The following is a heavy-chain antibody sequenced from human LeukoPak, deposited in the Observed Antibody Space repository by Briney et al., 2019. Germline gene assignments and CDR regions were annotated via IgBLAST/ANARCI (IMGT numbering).Heavy chain of an antibody. Sequence: SETLSLTCTVSGSSISSYYWSWIRQPPGKGLEWIGYIHYSGSTNYNPSLKSRVTISVDTSKNQFSLKLSSVTAADTAVYYCARDDGYSYGGYYYYGMDVWGQGTTVTVSS. CDR2: IHYSGST. D-gene: IGHD5-18*01. CDR1: GSSISSYY. J-gene: IGHJ6*02. CDR3: ARDDGYSYGGYYYYGMDV. V-gene: IGHV4-59*01.